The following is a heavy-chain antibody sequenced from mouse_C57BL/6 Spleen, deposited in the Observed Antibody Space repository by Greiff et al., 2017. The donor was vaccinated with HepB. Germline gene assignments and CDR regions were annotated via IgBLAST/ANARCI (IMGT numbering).Heavy chain of an antibody. V-gene: IGHV1S81*02. CDR1: GYTLTSYW. J-gene: IGHJ2*01. CDR2: INPSNGRT. CDR3: ARLLINFDY. D-gene: IGHD2-1*01. Sequence: QVQLQESGAELVNPGASVNLSCKASGYTLTSYWMHWVKQRPGQGLEWIGEINPSNGRTNYNEKFKSKATLTVDKSSSTAYMQLSSPTSEDSAVYYCARLLINFDYWGQGTTITVSS.